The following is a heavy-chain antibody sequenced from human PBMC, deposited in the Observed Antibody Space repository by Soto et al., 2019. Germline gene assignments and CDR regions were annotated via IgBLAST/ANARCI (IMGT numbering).Heavy chain of an antibody. CDR2: ISYDGNSQ. J-gene: IGHJ4*02. CDR3: AKVSRPSRVSTPDFDY. V-gene: IGHV3-30-3*01. D-gene: IGHD3-10*01. Sequence: PGGSLRLSCAASGFTFSSYSIHWVRQAPGKGLDWVAVISYDGNSQFYGDSVKGRFIVSRDNSRNTLYLQLNNLQAEDTAVYYCAKVSRPSRVSTPDFDYWGQG. CDR1: GFTFSSYS.